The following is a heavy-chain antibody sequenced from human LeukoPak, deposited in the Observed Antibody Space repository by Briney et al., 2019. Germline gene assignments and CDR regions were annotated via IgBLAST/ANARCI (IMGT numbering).Heavy chain of an antibody. Sequence: GGSLRLSCAASGFTVSSNYMSWVRQAPGKGLEWVSSISSSSSYIYYADSVKGRFTISRDNAKNSLYLQMNSLRAEDTAVYYCARVGNYVYYYMDVWGKGTTVTVSS. J-gene: IGHJ6*03. CDR2: ISSSSSYI. D-gene: IGHD3-16*01. CDR3: ARVGNYVYYYMDV. V-gene: IGHV3-21*01. CDR1: GFTVSSNY.